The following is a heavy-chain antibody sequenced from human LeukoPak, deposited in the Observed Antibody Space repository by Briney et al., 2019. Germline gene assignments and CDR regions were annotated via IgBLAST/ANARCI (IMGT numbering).Heavy chain of an antibody. CDR2: VTYDGNNQ. V-gene: IGHV3-30-3*01. D-gene: IGHD6-19*01. J-gene: IGHJ4*02. Sequence: GGSLRLSCAASGLTLSSYEMNWVRQAPGKGLEWVAVVTYDGNNQYYADSVKGRFTVSRDNSRNTVNLQMNSLRGEDTAVYYCARAPVRGAVAGVDYWGQGTLVTVSS. CDR3: ARAPVRGAVAGVDY. CDR1: GLTLSSYE.